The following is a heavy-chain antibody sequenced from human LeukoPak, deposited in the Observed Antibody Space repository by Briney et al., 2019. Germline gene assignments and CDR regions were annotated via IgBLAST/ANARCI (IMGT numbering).Heavy chain of an antibody. CDR3: ARAYSSSWHFDF. V-gene: IGHV3-7*04. J-gene: IGHJ4*02. D-gene: IGHD6-13*01. CDR2: IKQDGSEK. CDR1: GLTFSSYW. Sequence: GGSLRLSCAVSGLTFSSYWMNWVRQAPGKGLEWVANIKQDGSEKYYVDSVKGRFTISRDNAKNSLYLQMNSLRAEDTAVYYCARAYSSSWHFDFWGQGTLVTVSS.